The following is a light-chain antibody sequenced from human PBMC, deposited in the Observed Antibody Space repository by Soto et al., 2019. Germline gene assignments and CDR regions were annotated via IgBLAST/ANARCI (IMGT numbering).Light chain of an antibody. CDR1: QSISNH. CDR3: QQSYSSLPT. Sequence: DIPMTQSPSSLSASVEDRVIITCRASQSISNHLNWYQQKPGKAPKLLIFAASSLQSGVPSRFSGSRSVPAFTLTISSLQPENFATYYCQQSYSSLPTFGQGTKVEIK. V-gene: IGKV1-39*01. J-gene: IGKJ1*01. CDR2: AAS.